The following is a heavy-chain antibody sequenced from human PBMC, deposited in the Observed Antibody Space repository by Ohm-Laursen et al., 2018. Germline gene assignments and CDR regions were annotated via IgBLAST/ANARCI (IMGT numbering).Heavy chain of an antibody. CDR3: ARDGGPRASYYFDY. CDR2: INPSGGST. V-gene: IGHV1-46*01. Sequence: SVKVSCKASGYTFTSYFVHWVRQAPGHGLEWMGIINPSGGSTSYAQKYQGRVTLTRDTSTSTVYIELSSLRSEDMAVYYCARDGGPRASYYFDYWGQGTLVTVSS. CDR1: GYTFTSYF. J-gene: IGHJ4*02.